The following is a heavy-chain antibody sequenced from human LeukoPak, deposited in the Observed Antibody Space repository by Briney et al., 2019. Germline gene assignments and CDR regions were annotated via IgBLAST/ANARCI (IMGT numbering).Heavy chain of an antibody. CDR2: MNPNSANI. J-gene: IGHJ6*02. CDR3: ARLASSSWPLYYYYGMDV. D-gene: IGHD6-13*01. Sequence: ASVKVSCKASGYTFTGYDINWARQATGQGLEWMGWMNPNSANIGYAQKFQGRVTMTRNTSISTAYMELSSLRSEDTAVYYCARLASSSWPLYYYYGMDVWGQGTTVTVSS. CDR1: GYTFTGYD. V-gene: IGHV1-8*01.